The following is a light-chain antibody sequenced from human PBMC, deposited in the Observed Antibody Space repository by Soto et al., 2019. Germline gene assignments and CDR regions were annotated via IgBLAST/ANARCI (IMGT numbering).Light chain of an antibody. CDR3: QKYDGAPWT. CDR1: QGISNY. V-gene: IGKV1-27*01. Sequence: DIQMTQSPSSLSVSVGDRVTITCQASQGISNYLAWYQQKPGKVPKLLIYAASTLQSGVPSRFSGSGSGTDFTLTISSLQPEDVATYYCQKYDGAPWTFGQGTKVEIK. CDR2: AAS. J-gene: IGKJ1*01.